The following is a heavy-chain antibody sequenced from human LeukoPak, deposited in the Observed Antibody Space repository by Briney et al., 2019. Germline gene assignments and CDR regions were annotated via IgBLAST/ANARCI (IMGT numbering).Heavy chain of an antibody. V-gene: IGHV4-39*01. CDR3: ARYVVYGSGKYYFDY. D-gene: IGHD3-10*01. CDR1: GGSVSSTTCY. Sequence: SETLSLTCTVSGGSVSSTTCYWSWIRQPPGKGLEWIASINYSGSTYYNPSLKSRVTISVDTSENQFSLKLSSVTAADTAVYYCARYVVYGSGKYYFDYWGQGTLVTVSS. CDR2: INYSGST. J-gene: IGHJ4*02.